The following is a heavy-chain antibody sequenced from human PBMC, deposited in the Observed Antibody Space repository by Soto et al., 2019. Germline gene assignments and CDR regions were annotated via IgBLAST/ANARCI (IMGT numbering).Heavy chain of an antibody. CDR2: IYYSGST. CDR1: GGSISSYY. J-gene: IGHJ4*02. D-gene: IGHD2-2*01. V-gene: IGHV4-59*01. Sequence: PSETLSLTCTVSGGSISSYYWSWIRQPPGRGLEWIGYIYYSGSTNYNPSLKSRVTISVDASKNQFSLKLTSVTAADTAVYYCARDSSTWNAYHFDYWGQGTLVTVSS. CDR3: ARDSSTWNAYHFDY.